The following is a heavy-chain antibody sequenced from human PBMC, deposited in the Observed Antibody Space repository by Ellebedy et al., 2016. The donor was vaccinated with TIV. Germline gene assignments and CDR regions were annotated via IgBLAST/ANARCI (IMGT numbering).Heavy chain of an antibody. CDR3: ATDEGIY. CDR1: GFAVSSNY. Sequence: GESLKISCAASGFAVSSNYMTWVRQAPGRGLEWVSLIYSDGNTKYADSVRGRFTISRDSAKNTLDLQMDSRRAKETAVYYWATDEGIYWGQGTLVTVSS. V-gene: IGHV3-53*01. CDR2: IYSDGNT. J-gene: IGHJ4*02. D-gene: IGHD3-10*01.